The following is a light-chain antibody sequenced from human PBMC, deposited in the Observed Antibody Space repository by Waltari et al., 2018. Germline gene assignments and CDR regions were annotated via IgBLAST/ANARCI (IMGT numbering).Light chain of an antibody. CDR2: DVN. V-gene: IGLV2-14*03. J-gene: IGLJ3*02. CDR1: SSDVARYNY. CDR3: SSYTSSSTQV. Sequence: QSALTQPASVSGSPGQSINISCTGTSSDVARYNYVSWYQQYPGKAPQLMIYDVNNRPSGVSNRFSGSKSGNTASLTISGLQAEDEADYYCSSYTSSSTQVFGGGTKLTVL.